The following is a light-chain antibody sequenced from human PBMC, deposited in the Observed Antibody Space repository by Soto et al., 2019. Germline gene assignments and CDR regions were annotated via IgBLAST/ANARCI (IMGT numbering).Light chain of an antibody. CDR1: SSDVGGYNY. V-gene: IGLV2-14*01. CDR3: SSYTSTNTPVV. J-gene: IGLJ2*01. CDR2: EVT. Sequence: QSVLTQPASVSGSPGQTITISCTGTSSDVGGYNYVSWYQQYPGKAPKLLTYEVTNRPSGVSNRFSGSKSGNVASLTISGLQAEDEADYYCSSYTSTNTPVVFGRGTKVTVL.